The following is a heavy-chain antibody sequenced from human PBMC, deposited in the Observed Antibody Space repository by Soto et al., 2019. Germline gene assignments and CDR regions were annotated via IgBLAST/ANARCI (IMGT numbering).Heavy chain of an antibody. CDR3: AKWVIELFPGYCSGGSCWLDY. V-gene: IGHV3-23*01. D-gene: IGHD2-15*01. Sequence: GGSLRLSCAASGFTFSSYAMSWVRQAPGKGLEWVPAISGSGGSTYYADSVKGRFTISRDNSKNTLYLQMNSLRAEDTAVYYCAKWVIELFPGYCSGGSCWLDYWGQGTLVTVSS. CDR2: ISGSGGST. J-gene: IGHJ4*02. CDR1: GFTFSSYA.